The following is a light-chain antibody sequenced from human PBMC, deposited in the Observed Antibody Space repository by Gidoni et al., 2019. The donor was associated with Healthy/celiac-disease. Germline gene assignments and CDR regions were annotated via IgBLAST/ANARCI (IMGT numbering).Light chain of an antibody. V-gene: IGKV3-11*01. CDR2: DAS. CDR3: QQRSNWPGT. Sequence: EIVLTLSPATLPLSPGERATLSCRASQSVSSYLAWYQQKPVQAPRLLIHDASNIATGIPAMFSGSGSGTDFTLTISSLEPEDFAVYDCQQRSNWPGTFGQGTKLEIK. J-gene: IGKJ2*02. CDR1: QSVSSY.